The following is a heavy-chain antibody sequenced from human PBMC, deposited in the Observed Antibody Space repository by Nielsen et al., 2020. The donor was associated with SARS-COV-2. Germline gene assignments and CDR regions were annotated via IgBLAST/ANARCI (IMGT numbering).Heavy chain of an antibody. D-gene: IGHD2-15*01. J-gene: IGHJ2*01. Sequence: GGSLRLSCAASGFTFSDYYMSWIRQAPGKGLEWISYISSSGTTIYYADSVKGRFPISRDNARDLLFLQMNSLRAEDTAVYYCARRVCSGGSCYSGNWHFDLWGRGTLVTVSS. CDR3: ARRVCSGGSCYSGNWHFDL. V-gene: IGHV3-11*01. CDR2: ISSSGTTI. CDR1: GFTFSDYY.